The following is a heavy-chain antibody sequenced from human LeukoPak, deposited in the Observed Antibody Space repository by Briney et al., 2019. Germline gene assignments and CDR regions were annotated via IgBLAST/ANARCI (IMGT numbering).Heavy chain of an antibody. V-gene: IGHV3-48*04. J-gene: IGHJ3*02. CDR3: ARGLLEWLLQDGDAFDI. CDR2: ISSSSSTI. CDR1: GFTFSS. Sequence: GGALRLSCAASGFTFSSMNWVRQAPGQGLEWVSYISSSSSTIYYADSVKGRFTISRDNAKNSLYLQMNSLRAEDTAVYYCARGLLEWLLQDGDAFDIWGQGTMVTVSS. D-gene: IGHD3-3*01.